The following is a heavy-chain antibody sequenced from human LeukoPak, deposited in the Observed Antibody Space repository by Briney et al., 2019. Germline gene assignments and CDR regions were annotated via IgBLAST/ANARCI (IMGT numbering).Heavy chain of an antibody. CDR1: GFTVSSNY. CDR3: AGGSSWYRGIDY. Sequence: GGSLRLSCAASGFTVSSNYMSWVRQAPGKGLEWVSIIYSSGSTYYADSVRGRFTISRDNSKNTLYLQMGSLRAEDMAVYYCAGGSSWYRGIDYWGQGTLVTVSS. V-gene: IGHV3-66*01. J-gene: IGHJ4*02. D-gene: IGHD6-13*01. CDR2: IYSSGST.